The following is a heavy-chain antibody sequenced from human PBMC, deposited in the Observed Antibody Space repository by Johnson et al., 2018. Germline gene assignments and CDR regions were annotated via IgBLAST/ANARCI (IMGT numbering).Heavy chain of an antibody. D-gene: IGHD1-7*01. CDR2: IIPIFGPP. J-gene: IGHJ6*02. Sequence: QVQLVESGAEVKKPGSSVKVSCKASGGTFSSYGINWMRRAPGQGLEWMGGIIPIFGPPNYAQKFQGRVTITADESTSTAYMELSSLGSEDTAVYFCGRGSTTGHYYSMDVWGHGTTVTVSS. CDR1: GGTFSSYG. CDR3: GRGSTTGHYYSMDV. V-gene: IGHV1-69*01.